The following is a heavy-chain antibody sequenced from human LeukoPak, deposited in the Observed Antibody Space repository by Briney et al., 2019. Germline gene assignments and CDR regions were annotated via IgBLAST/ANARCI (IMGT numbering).Heavy chain of an antibody. CDR3: ARDHYSSSWYNPYYYYGMDV. V-gene: IGHV3-33*01. D-gene: IGHD6-13*01. Sequence: GGSLRLSCAASGFTFSSYGMHWVRQAPGKGLEWVAVIWYDGSNKYYADSVKGRFTISRDNSKNTLYLQMNGLRAEDTAVYYCARDHYSSSWYNPYYYYGMDVWGQGTTVTVSS. CDR1: GFTFSSYG. J-gene: IGHJ6*02. CDR2: IWYDGSNK.